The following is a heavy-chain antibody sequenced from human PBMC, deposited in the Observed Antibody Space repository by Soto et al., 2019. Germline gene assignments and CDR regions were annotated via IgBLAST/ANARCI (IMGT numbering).Heavy chain of an antibody. CDR2: IESKRDGGTT. D-gene: IGHD1-1*01. CDR1: GFDFSNGW. Sequence: PGGSLRLSCAASGFDFSNGWMSWVRQAPGKGLEWVGRIESKRDGGTTDYAAPVKGRFTISRDDSKNTLYLQMNSLRIEDTAVYYCARELERVFDYWGQGTLVTVSS. V-gene: IGHV3-15*04. J-gene: IGHJ4*02. CDR3: ARELERVFDY.